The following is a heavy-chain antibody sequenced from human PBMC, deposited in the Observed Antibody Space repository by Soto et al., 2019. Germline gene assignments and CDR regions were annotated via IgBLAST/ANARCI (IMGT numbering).Heavy chain of an antibody. D-gene: IGHD3-22*01. Sequence: SVKVSCKASGGTFNSYDINWVRQAPGQGXEWMGGIIPIVETPKYAQKFQGRVTITADESTNTVYMELSSLRSEDTAMYYCARLSRPNYYDTSGFFKDNWFDPWGQGTLVTVSS. CDR1: GGTFNSYD. V-gene: IGHV1-69*13. CDR2: IIPIVETP. CDR3: ARLSRPNYYDTSGFFKDNWFDP. J-gene: IGHJ5*02.